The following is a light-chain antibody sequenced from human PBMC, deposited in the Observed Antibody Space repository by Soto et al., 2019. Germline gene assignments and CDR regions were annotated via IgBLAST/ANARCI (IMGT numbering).Light chain of an antibody. J-gene: IGKJ4*01. CDR2: GAS. Sequence: EIVLTQSPATLSLSPGERAVLSCRASQGVGTYLAWYQQKPGQAPRLLIYGASNRATGIPARFSGSGSGTDIPLTIGSLEPEDLAFYFRQQRNNWLTFGGGTKVEIK. CDR1: QGVGTY. CDR3: QQRNNWLT. V-gene: IGKV3-11*01.